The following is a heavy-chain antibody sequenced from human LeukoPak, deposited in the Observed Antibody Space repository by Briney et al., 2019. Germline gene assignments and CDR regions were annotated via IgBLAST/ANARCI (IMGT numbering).Heavy chain of an antibody. Sequence: PGGSLRLSCAASGFTFSSYEMNWVRQAPGKGLEWVSYISISGSTIYYAHSVKGRFTFSRTNAKNSLYLQMNSLRAEDTAVYYCARDSRHGDYVWIVDYWGQGTLVTVSS. CDR2: ISISGSTI. D-gene: IGHD4-17*01. V-gene: IGHV3-48*03. J-gene: IGHJ4*02. CDR1: GFTFSSYE. CDR3: ARDSRHGDYVWIVDY.